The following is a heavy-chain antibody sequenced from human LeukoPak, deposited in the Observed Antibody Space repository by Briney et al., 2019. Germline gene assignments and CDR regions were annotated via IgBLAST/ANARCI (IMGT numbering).Heavy chain of an antibody. CDR1: GGSFGDFY. CDR3: ARNDYFGINNGMDV. V-gene: IGHV4-34*01. CDR2: IDHSGYT. Sequence: PSETLSLTCAVSGGSFGDFYWSWIRQPPGKGLEWIGEIDHSGYTNYYPSLKSRVTISVDTSKNQFSLRLSSVTAADTAVYYCARNDYFGINNGMDVWGQGTTVTVS. D-gene: IGHD2/OR15-2a*01. J-gene: IGHJ6*02.